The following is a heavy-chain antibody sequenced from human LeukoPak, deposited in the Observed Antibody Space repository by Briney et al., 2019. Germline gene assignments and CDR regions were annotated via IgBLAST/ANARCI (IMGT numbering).Heavy chain of an antibody. CDR3: ARQGYCSSTSCYIGWFDP. Sequence: PSETLSLTCAVSGHSISSGYYWGWIRQPPGKGLEWIGSIYHSGSTYYNPSLKSRVTISVDTSKNQFSLKLSSVTAADTAVYYCARQGYCSSTSCYIGWFDPWGQETLVTVSS. CDR2: IYHSGST. D-gene: IGHD2-2*02. J-gene: IGHJ5*02. V-gene: IGHV4-38-2*01. CDR1: GHSISSGYY.